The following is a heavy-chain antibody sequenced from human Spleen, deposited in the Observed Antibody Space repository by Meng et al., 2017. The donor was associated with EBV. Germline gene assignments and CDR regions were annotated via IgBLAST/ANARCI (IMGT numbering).Heavy chain of an antibody. CDR1: GFSFATGEVG. D-gene: IGHD1-26*01. CDR2: IYWDDER. Sequence: QLSLKESGSTVVKPTQTLSLTCTFSGFSFATGEVGVGWFRQSPGTALEWLALIYWDDERLYIPSLKNRLTISKDTSKNQVVLRMTNMDTVDTATYFCVYRLPKTYYFTYWGQGTLVTVSS. V-gene: IGHV2-5*02. J-gene: IGHJ4*02. CDR3: VYRLPKTYYFTY.